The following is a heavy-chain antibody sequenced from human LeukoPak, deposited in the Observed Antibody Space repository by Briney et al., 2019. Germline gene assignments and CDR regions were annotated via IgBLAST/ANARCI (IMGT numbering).Heavy chain of an antibody. Sequence: GRSLRLSCAASGFTFSSYGMHWVRQAPGKGLEWVAVISYDGSNKYYADSVKGRFTISRDNFKITLYQQMNSLRAEDTAVYYCAKDHDGSGSPYYYYGMDVWGQGTTVTVSS. V-gene: IGHV3-30*18. CDR1: GFTFSSYG. D-gene: IGHD3-10*01. CDR2: ISYDGSNK. J-gene: IGHJ6*02. CDR3: AKDHDGSGSPYYYYGMDV.